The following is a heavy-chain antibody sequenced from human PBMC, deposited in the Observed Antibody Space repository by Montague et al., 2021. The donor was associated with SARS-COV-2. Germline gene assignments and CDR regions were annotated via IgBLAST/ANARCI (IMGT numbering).Heavy chain of an antibody. CDR1: GFTFSSYW. D-gene: IGHD3-10*01. Sequence: SLRLSCAASGFTFSSYWMSWVRQAPGKGLEWVANIKQDGSEKYYVDSVKGRFTISRDNAKNSLYLQMNSLRAEDTAVYYCARDHRQVWFGAPVMERYFDYGGQGTLVTVSS. CDR3: ARDHRQVWFGAPVMERYFDY. V-gene: IGHV3-7*01. J-gene: IGHJ4*02. CDR2: IKQDGSEK.